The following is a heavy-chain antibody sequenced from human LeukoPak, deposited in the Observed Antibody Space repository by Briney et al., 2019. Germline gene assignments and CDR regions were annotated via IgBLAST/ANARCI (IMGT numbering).Heavy chain of an antibody. Sequence: ASVKVSCKASGYTFTGYYMHWVRQAPGQGLEWMGWINPNSGGTNYAQKFQGRVTMTRDTSISTAYMELSRLRSDDTAVYYCARAQVTISSSWYFDDAFDIWGQGTMVTVSS. V-gene: IGHV1-2*02. J-gene: IGHJ3*02. D-gene: IGHD6-13*01. CDR3: ARAQVTISSSWYFDDAFDI. CDR1: GYTFTGYY. CDR2: INPNSGGT.